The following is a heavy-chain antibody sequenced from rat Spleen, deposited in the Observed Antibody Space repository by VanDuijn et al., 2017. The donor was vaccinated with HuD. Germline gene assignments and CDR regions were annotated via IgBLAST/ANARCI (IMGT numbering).Heavy chain of an antibody. CDR2: IRHDGSST. CDR1: GFTFSNYD. CDR3: TRLYYSNWFAY. D-gene: IGHD1-1*01. V-gene: IGHV5-7*01. Sequence: EVQLVESGGGLVQPGRSMKLSCAASGFTFSNYDMAWVRQTPKRGLEWVATIRHDGSSTDYGDSVKGRFTISRDSAKRALYLQMDSLRSEDTATYYCTRLYYSNWFAYWGQGTLVTVSS. J-gene: IGHJ3*01.